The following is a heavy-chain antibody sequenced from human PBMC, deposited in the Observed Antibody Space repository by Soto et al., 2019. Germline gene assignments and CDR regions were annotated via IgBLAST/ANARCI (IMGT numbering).Heavy chain of an antibody. CDR2: ISWNSGSI. CDR1: GFTFDDYA. J-gene: IGHJ5*02. Sequence: EVQLVESGGGLVQPGRSLRLSCAASGFTFDDYAMHWVRPAPGTGLEWVSGISWNSGSIGYADSVKGRFTSSRDNAKNSLYLQMNSLRAEDTAVYYCAKDISSGGYGNWFDPWGQGTLVTVAS. D-gene: IGHD6-19*01. CDR3: AKDISSGGYGNWFDP. V-gene: IGHV3-9*01.